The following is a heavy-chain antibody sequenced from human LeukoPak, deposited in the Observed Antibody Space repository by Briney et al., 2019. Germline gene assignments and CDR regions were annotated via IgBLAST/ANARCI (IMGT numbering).Heavy chain of an antibody. CDR1: GFTFSDYY. Sequence: GGSLRLSCAASGFTFSDYYMSWIRQAPGKGLEWVSYISSSGSTIYYADSVKGRSTISRDNAKNSLYLQMNSLRAEDTAVYYCARDVRNHYGSGSYGYWGQGTLVTVSS. V-gene: IGHV3-11*01. CDR3: ARDVRNHYGSGSYGY. CDR2: ISSSGSTI. J-gene: IGHJ4*02. D-gene: IGHD3-10*01.